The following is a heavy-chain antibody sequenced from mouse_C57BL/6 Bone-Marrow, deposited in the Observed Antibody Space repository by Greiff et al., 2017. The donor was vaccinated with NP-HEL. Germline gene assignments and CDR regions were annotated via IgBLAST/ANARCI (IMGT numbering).Heavy chain of an antibody. D-gene: IGHD1-1*01. J-gene: IGHJ2*01. CDR2: MSSGSSTI. Sequence: EVKLMESGGGLVKPGGSLKLSCAASGFTFSDYGMHWVRQAPEKGLEWVAYMSSGSSTIYYADTVKGRFTISIDNAKNTLFLQMTSLRSEDTAMYYCARGDYGSDYWGQGTTLTVSS. V-gene: IGHV5-17*01. CDR3: ARGDYGSDY. CDR1: GFTFSDYG.